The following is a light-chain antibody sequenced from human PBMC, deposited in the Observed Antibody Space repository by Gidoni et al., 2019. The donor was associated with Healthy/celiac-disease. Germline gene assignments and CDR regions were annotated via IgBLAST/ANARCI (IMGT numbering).Light chain of an antibody. CDR2: GAS. J-gene: IGKJ3*01. CDR1: QSVSSSY. V-gene: IGKV3-20*01. CDR3: QQYGSSSLFT. Sequence: EIVLTQSPSTLSLSPGERATLSCRASQSVSSSYLAWYQQKPGQAPRLLIYGASSRATGIPDRFSGSGSGTDFTLTISRLEPEDFAVYYCQQYGSSSLFTFGPGTKVEIK.